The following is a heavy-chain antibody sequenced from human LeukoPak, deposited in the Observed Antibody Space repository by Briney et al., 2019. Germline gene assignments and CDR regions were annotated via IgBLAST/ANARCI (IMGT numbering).Heavy chain of an antibody. D-gene: IGHD5-24*01. CDR3: ARDRSDGNYYMVV. CDR2: IYGGGST. CDR1: EFTVSNKY. V-gene: IGHV3-53*01. Sequence: PGGSLRLSCAAAEFTVSNKYMSWVRQAPGKGLEWVSVIYGGGSTSYADSVKGRFTISRDNSKNMLYLQMNSLRADDTAVNYCARDRSDGNYYMVVWGKGTTVTVSS. J-gene: IGHJ6*03.